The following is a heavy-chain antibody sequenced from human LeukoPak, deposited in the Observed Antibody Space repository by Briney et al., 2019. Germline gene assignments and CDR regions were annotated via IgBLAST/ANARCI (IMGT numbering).Heavy chain of an antibody. D-gene: IGHD3-22*01. V-gene: IGHV1-8*01. Sequence: ASVKVSCKASGYTFTSYEINWVRQATGHGLEWMGWMNPDSGDTACAQKFQGRITMTRSTSITTAYMELSSLRSEDTAVYYCGRGLGSYDSSELTWPMISLWGQGTQVTVSS. CDR1: GYTFTSYE. CDR3: GRGLGSYDSSELTWPMISL. J-gene: IGHJ4*02. CDR2: MNPDSGDT.